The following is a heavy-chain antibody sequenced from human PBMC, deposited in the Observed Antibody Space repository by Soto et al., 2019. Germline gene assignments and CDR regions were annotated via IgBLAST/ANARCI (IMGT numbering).Heavy chain of an antibody. CDR3: AREPNYFDY. CDR2: ISAYNGNT. V-gene: IGHV1-18*01. CDR1: GYTFTSYG. J-gene: IGHJ4*02. Sequence: QVQLVQSGAEVKKPGASVKVSCKASGYTFTSYGITWVRQAPGQGLEWMGWISAYNGNTNNAQKPQXXXTXXTATSTSTAYMELRSLRSDDTAVYYCAREPNYFDYWGQGTLVTVSS.